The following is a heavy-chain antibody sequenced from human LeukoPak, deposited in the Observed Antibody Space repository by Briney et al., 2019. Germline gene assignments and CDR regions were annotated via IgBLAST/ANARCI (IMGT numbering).Heavy chain of an antibody. D-gene: IGHD2-15*01. Sequence: GGSLRLSCAASGFTFSSYAMSWVRQAPGKGLEWVSAISGSGGSTYYADSVKGRFTISRDNSKNTLYLQMNSLRAEDTAVYYCARGALGYCSGGSCYIDHWGQGTLVTVSS. CDR2: ISGSGGST. CDR3: ARGALGYCSGGSCYIDH. CDR1: GFTFSSYA. J-gene: IGHJ4*02. V-gene: IGHV3-23*01.